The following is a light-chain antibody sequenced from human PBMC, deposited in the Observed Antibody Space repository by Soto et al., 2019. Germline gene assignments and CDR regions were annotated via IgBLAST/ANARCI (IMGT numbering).Light chain of an antibody. CDR3: SSYAGSYIHVV. Sequence: QSVLTQPRSVSGSPGQSVTISCTGTSTDVGGYDYVTWYQQYPGKAPKLMIYDVSKRPSGVPDRFSGSKSGITASLTISGLQAEDEAEYYCSSYAGSYIHVVFGGGTQLTVL. V-gene: IGLV2-11*01. CDR1: STDVGGYDY. CDR2: DVS. J-gene: IGLJ2*01.